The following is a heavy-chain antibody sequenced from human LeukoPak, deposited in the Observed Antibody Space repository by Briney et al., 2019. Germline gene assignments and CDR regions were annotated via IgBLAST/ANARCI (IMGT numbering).Heavy chain of an antibody. D-gene: IGHD3-16*01. Sequence: SETLSFTYAVYGGSFSGYYCSWIRQPPGKGLEWIGKFNHSCSTNYNPSLQSRVTISVDTSKTQFSMKLSSVPAADTAVNYCAATIMTTIRPLGYWGQGTLVTVSS. CDR2: FNHSCST. CDR3: AATIMTTIRPLGY. V-gene: IGHV4-34*01. CDR1: GGSFSGYY. J-gene: IGHJ4*02.